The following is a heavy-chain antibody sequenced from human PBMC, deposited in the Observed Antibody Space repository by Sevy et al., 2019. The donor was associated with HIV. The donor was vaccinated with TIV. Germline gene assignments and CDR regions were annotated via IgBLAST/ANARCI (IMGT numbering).Heavy chain of an antibody. CDR3: AKDGCCSSTSCVNWFDP. CDR1: GFTFRSNG. D-gene: IGHD2-2*01. V-gene: IGHV3-30*02. J-gene: IGHJ5*02. CDR2: IQYDGSDK. Sequence: GGSLRLSCAASGFTFRSNGMHWVRQVPGKGPEWVAFIQYDGSDKYYADSVKGRFTISRDNSKNTLYLQMNSLRAEDTAVYYCAKDGCCSSTSCVNWFDPWGQGTLVTVSS.